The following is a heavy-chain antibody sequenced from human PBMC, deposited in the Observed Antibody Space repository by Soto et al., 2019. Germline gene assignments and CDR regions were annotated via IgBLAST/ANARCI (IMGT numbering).Heavy chain of an antibody. CDR3: ARARGYCISTSCYEFDY. V-gene: IGHV1-18*01. CDR2: ISDYNGNT. Sequence: ASVKVSCKASGYTFTNYGISWVRQAPGQGLEWMGWISDYNGNTNYAQKLQGRVTMTTDTSTSTAYMELRSLRSDDTAVYYCARARGYCISTSCYEFDYWGQGTLVTVSS. CDR1: GYTFTNYG. J-gene: IGHJ4*02. D-gene: IGHD2-2*01.